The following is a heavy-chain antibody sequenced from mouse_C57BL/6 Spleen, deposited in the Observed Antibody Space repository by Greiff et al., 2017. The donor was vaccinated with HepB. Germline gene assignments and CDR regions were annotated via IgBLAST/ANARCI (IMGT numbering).Heavy chain of an antibody. CDR1: GFTFSDYY. D-gene: IGHD2-4*01. J-gene: IGHJ3*01. Sequence: EVKLVESEGGLVQPGSSMKLSCTASGFTFSDYYMAWVRQVPEKGLEWVANINYDGSSTYYLDSLKSRFIISRDNAKNILYLQMSSLKSEDTATYYCARERPLYDYDEGFAYWGQGTLVTVSA. CDR3: ARERPLYDYDEGFAY. V-gene: IGHV5-16*01. CDR2: INYDGSST.